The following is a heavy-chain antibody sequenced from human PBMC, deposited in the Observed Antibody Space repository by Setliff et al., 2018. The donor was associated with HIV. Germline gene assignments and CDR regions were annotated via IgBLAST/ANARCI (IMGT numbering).Heavy chain of an antibody. CDR2: INHSGST. Sequence: SETLSLTCAVYVGSFNGYYWSWIRQPPGKGLEWIGEINHSGSTNYNPSLKSRVTISVDTSKNQFSLKLSSLTSADTAVYYCARGLSSPFAAGLWGQGTLVTVSS. D-gene: IGHD6-13*01. CDR3: ARGLSSPFAAGL. CDR1: VGSFNGYY. V-gene: IGHV4-34*01. J-gene: IGHJ4*02.